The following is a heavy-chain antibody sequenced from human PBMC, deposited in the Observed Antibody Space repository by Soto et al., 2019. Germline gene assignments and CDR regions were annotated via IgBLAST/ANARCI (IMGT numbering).Heavy chain of an antibody. CDR3: ASGVVVPAAMYGAENWFDP. CDR2: IYYSGST. V-gene: IGHV4-31*03. J-gene: IGHJ5*02. Sequence: SETLALTCTLSGASISRGGYYWSWIRQHPGKGLEWIGYIYYSGSTYYNPSLKSRVTISVDTSKNQFSLKLSSVTAADTAVYYCASGVVVPAAMYGAENWFDPWGQGTLVTVSS. D-gene: IGHD2-2*01. CDR1: GASISRGGYY.